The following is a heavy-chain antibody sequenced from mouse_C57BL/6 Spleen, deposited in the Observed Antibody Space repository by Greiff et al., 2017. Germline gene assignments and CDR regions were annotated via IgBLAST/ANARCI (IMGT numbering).Heavy chain of an antibody. D-gene: IGHD1-1*01. CDR2: INPSSGYT. V-gene: IGHV1-7*01. CDR3: ARGTTVVAYYLDD. CDR1: GYNFTSYW. J-gene: IGHJ2*01. Sequence: VQLQQSGAELAKPGASVKLSCKASGYNFTSYWMHWVKQRPGQGLEWIGYINPSSGYTKYNQKFKDKATLTADKSSSTAYMQLSSLTDEDSAVDYGARGTTVVAYYLDDWGKGTTLTVSS.